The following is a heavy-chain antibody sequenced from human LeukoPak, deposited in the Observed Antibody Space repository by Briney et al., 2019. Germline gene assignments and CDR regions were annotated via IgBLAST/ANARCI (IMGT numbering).Heavy chain of an antibody. CDR3: ARNLMT. V-gene: IGHV4-34*01. J-gene: IGHJ4*02. Sequence: SETLSLTCAVSGGSFSGKYWTWIRQPPGKGLEWIGEITYSGSIYYNPSLKSRVTISVDTSKNQFSLRLNSVTAADTAVYYCARNLMTWGQGTLVTVSS. CDR1: GGSFSGKY. CDR2: ITYSGSI.